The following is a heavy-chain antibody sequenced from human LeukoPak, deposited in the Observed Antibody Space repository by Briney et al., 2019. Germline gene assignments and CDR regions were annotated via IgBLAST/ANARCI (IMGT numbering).Heavy chain of an antibody. V-gene: IGHV4-39*07. D-gene: IGHD6-6*01. CDR3: ARDGGPGYSSSSSGSDY. CDR1: GGSISSSSYY. Sequence: SETLSLTCTVSGGSISSSSYYWGWIRQPPGKGLEWIGSIYYSGSTYYNPSLKSRVTISVDTSKNQFSLKLSSVTAADTAVYYCARDGGPGYSSSSSGSDYWGQGTLVTVSS. CDR2: IYYSGST. J-gene: IGHJ4*02.